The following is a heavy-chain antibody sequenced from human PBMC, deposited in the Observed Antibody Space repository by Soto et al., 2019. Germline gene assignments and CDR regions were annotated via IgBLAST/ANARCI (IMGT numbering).Heavy chain of an antibody. D-gene: IGHD5-18*01. J-gene: IGHJ4*02. V-gene: IGHV4-34*01. CDR2: INHSGST. CDR1: GGSFSGYY. Sequence: PSETLSLTCAVYGGSFSGYYWSWIHQPPGKGLEWIGEINHSGSTNYNPSLKSRVTISVDTSKNQFSLKLSSVTAADTAVYYCAAHVDTAMVIFDYWGQGTLVTVSS. CDR3: AAHVDTAMVIFDY.